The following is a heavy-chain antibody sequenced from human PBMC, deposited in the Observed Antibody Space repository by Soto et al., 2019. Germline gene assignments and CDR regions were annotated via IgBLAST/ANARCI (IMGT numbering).Heavy chain of an antibody. CDR3: AKANAYYDSSGPADY. D-gene: IGHD3-22*01. CDR1: GFTFSSYA. Sequence: GGSLRLSCAASGFTFSSYAMSWVRQAPGKGLGWVSAISGSGGSTYYADSVKGRFTISRDNSKNTLYLQMKSLRAEDTAIFYCAKANAYYDSSGPADYWGQGTLVTVSS. V-gene: IGHV3-23*01. CDR2: ISGSGGST. J-gene: IGHJ4*02.